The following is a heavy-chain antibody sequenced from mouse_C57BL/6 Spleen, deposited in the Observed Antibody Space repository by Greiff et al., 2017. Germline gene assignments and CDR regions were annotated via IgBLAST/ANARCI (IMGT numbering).Heavy chain of an antibody. CDR3: ARDGGGVYCASNHYAMDY. V-gene: IGHV1-62-2*01. CDR1: GYTFTEYT. J-gene: IGHJ4*01. Sequence: QVQLQQSGAELVKPGASVKLSCKASGYTFTEYTIHWVKQRSGQGLEWIGWFYPGGGSIKYNEKFKDKATLTEAKSSSTVYIEISRLTSDDSAVYFCARDGGGVYCASNHYAMDYWGQGTTVTVAA. CDR2: FYPGGGSI. D-gene: IGHD1-1*01.